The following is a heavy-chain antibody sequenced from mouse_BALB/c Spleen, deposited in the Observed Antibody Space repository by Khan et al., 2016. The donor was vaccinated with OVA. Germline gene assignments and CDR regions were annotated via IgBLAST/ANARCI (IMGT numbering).Heavy chain of an antibody. CDR2: IYPGDGNT. D-gene: IGHD2-4*01. J-gene: IGHJ2*01. Sequence: QIQLVQSGAELARPGASVKLSCKASGYTFTSYWMQWVKQRPGQGLEWIGAIYPGDGNTRSTQKFKGKATLTADKSSSTAYMQLSSLAAEDSAVDYCARGGITTGYFDFWGQGTTLTVSA. V-gene: IGHV1-87*01. CDR3: ARGGITTGYFDF. CDR1: GYTFTSYW.